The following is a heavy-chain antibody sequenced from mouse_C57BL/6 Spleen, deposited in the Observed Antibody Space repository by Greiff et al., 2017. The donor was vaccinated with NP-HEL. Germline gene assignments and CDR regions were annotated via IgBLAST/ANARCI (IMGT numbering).Heavy chain of an antibody. CDR3: ARDDYDDYYAMDY. CDR1: GYTFTDYY. D-gene: IGHD2-4*01. V-gene: IGHV1-26*01. CDR2: INPNNGGT. J-gene: IGHJ4*01. Sequence: EVQLQQSGPELVKPGASVKISCKASGYTFTDYYMNWVKQSHGKSLEWIGDINPNNGGTSYNQKFKGKATLTVDKSSSTANMELRSLTSEDSAVYYCARDDYDDYYAMDYWGQGTSVTVSS.